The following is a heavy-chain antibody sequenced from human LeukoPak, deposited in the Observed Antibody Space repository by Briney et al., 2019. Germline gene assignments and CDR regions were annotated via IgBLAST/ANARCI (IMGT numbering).Heavy chain of an antibody. D-gene: IGHD3-22*01. CDR2: IDWENDK. Sequence: SGPALVKPTQTLTLTCTFSGFSLTTNGMCVSWIRQPPGKALEWLARIDWENDKYYSTSLKTRLTISKDTSKNQVVLTMTNMDPMDTATYYCVRIRKSHYYDSSGYIDSWGQGTLVTVSS. CDR1: GFSLTTNGMC. CDR3: VRIRKSHYYDSSGYIDS. V-gene: IGHV2-70*11. J-gene: IGHJ4*02.